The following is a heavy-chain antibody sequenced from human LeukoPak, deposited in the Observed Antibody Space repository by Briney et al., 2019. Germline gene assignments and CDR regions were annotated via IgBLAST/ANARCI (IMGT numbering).Heavy chain of an antibody. CDR3: ARPFAGGHYYGSGRGY. V-gene: IGHV3-48*03. Sequence: PGGSLRLSCAASGFTFSSYEMNWVRQAPGKGLEWVSYISSSGSTIYYADSVKGRFTISRDNAKNSLYLQMNSLRAEDTAVYYCARPFAGGHYYGSGRGYWGQGTLVTVSS. J-gene: IGHJ4*02. CDR2: ISSSGSTI. D-gene: IGHD3-10*01. CDR1: GFTFSSYE.